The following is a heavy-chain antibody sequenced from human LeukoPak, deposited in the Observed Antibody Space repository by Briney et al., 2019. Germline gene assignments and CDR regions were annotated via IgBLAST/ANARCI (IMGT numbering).Heavy chain of an antibody. Sequence: SETLSLTCTVSGGSISDYYWNWIRQSPGEAPEWIGYMHYSGTTNYNPSLKSRVTISLDTSKNQFSLKLSSLTAADTAVYYCARYIAGVGFYYFDYWGQGTLVTVSS. CDR1: GGSISDYY. CDR2: MHYSGTT. J-gene: IGHJ4*02. D-gene: IGHD6-13*01. V-gene: IGHV4-59*01. CDR3: ARYIAGVGFYYFDY.